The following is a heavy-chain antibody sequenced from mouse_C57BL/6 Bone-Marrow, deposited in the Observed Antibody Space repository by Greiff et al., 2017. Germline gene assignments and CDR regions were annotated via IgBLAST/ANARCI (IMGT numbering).Heavy chain of an antibody. CDR1: GYTFTSYW. CDR2: IYPGNSDT. J-gene: IGHJ3*01. V-gene: IGHV1-5*01. D-gene: IGHD1-1*01. Sequence: VQLQQSGTVLARPGASVKMSCKTSGYTFTSYWMHWVKQRPGQGLEWIGAIYPGNSDTSYNQKFKGKAKLTAVTSASTAYMELSSLTNEDSAVYYCTRSPYYYGSSYPSYWGQGTLVTVSA. CDR3: TRSPYYYGSSYPSY.